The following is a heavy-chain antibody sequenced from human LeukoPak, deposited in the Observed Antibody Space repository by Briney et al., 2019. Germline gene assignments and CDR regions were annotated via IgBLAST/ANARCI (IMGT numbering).Heavy chain of an antibody. CDR1: GFTFSSYS. Sequence: GGSLRLSCAASGFTFSSYSMNWVRQAPGKGLEWVSYISSSSSTIYYADSVKGRFTISRDNAKNSLYLQMNSLRAEDTAVYYCARDRVGGSGSYYNFPWGQGTLVTVSS. V-gene: IGHV3-48*01. CDR3: ARDRVGGSGSYYNFP. D-gene: IGHD3-10*01. J-gene: IGHJ4*02. CDR2: ISSSSSTI.